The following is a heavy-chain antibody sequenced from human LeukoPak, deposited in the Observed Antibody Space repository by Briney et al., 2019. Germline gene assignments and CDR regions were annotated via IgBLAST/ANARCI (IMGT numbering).Heavy chain of an antibody. V-gene: IGHV3-48*02. D-gene: IGHD3-9*01. Sequence: TGGSLRLSCAASGFTFSSYAMSWVRQAPGKGLEWVSYITGSSGNKYYADSVKGRFAISRDNAKNSLYLQMNSLRDEDTAAYFCARTGSSFYDFLTGYFDYWGQGTLVTVSS. CDR3: ARTGSSFYDFLTGYFDY. CDR2: ITGSSGNK. J-gene: IGHJ4*02. CDR1: GFTFSSYA.